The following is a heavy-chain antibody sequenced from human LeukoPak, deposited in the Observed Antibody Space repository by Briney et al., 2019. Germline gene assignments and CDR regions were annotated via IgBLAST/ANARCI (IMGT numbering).Heavy chain of an antibody. CDR3: TRDRQQLIRILDY. CDR2: IRSKAYGGTT. V-gene: IGHV3-49*04. D-gene: IGHD6-13*01. J-gene: IGHJ4*02. Sequence: GGSLRLSCTASGFTFGDYAMIWVRQAPGKGLEWVGFIRSKAYGGTTEYAASVKGRFTISRDDSKSIAYLQMNSLKTEDTAVYYCTRDRQQLIRILDYWGQGTLVTVSS. CDR1: GFTFGDYA.